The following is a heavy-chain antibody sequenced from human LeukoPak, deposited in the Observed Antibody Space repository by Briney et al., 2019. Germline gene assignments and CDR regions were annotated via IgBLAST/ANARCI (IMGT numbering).Heavy chain of an antibody. CDR2: IYYSGST. CDR1: GGSISSGGYY. Sequence: SETLSLICTVSGGSISSGGYYWSWIRQHPGKGLEWIGYIYYSGSTYYNPSLKSRVTISVDTSKNQFSLKLSSVTAADTAVYYCARGRGSWADAFDIWGQGTMVTVSS. CDR3: ARGRGSWADAFDI. V-gene: IGHV4-31*03. D-gene: IGHD1-26*01. J-gene: IGHJ3*02.